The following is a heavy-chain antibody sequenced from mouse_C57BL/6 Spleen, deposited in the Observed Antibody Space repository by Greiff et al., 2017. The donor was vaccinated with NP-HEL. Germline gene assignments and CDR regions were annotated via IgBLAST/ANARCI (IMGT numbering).Heavy chain of an antibody. CDR1: GFTFSDYG. J-gene: IGHJ3*01. Sequence: EVQVVESGGGLVKPGGSLKLSCAASGFTFSDYGMHWVRQAPEKGLEWVAYISSGSSTIYYADTVKGRFTISRDNAKNTLFLQMTSLRSEDTAMYYCARPLYSNYFAYWGQGTLVTVSA. D-gene: IGHD2-5*01. CDR3: ARPLYSNYFAY. CDR2: ISSGSSTI. V-gene: IGHV5-17*01.